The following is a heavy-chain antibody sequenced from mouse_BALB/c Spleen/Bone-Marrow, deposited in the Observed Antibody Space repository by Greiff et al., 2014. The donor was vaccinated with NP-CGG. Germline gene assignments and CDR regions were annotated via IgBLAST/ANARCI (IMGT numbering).Heavy chain of an antibody. CDR3: ARHERGYPYAMDY. CDR1: GFSLNSYG. J-gene: IGHJ4*01. Sequence: VKLQESGPDLMAPSQSLSITCTVSGFSLNSYGVHWVRQPPGKGLEWLGVIWSDGSTTYNSALKSRLSISKDNSKSQLFLKMNSLQTDDTAMYYCARHERGYPYAMDYWGQGTSVTVSS. V-gene: IGHV2-6-2*01. D-gene: IGHD2-2*01. CDR2: IWSDGST.